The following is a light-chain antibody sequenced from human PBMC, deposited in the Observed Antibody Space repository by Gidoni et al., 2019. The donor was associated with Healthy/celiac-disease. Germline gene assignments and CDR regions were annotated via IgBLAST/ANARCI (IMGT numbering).Light chain of an antibody. CDR2: AAS. Sequence: QLTQSPSALSASVGDRVTITCRPSQGISSYLAWYQQKPGKAPQLLIYAASTLQSGVPARCSGSGSGTDFTRTISSLQPEDVATYYCQQHNSYPYTFGQXTKLEIK. V-gene: IGKV1-9*01. CDR1: QGISSY. J-gene: IGKJ2*01. CDR3: QQHNSYPYT.